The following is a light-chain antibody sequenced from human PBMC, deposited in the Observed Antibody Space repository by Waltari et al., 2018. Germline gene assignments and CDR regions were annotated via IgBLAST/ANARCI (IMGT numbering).Light chain of an antibody. CDR3: SSYTSSSTRV. CDR2: DVS. Sequence: QSALTQPASVSGSPGQSITISCPGTISDVGGYDYVSWYQQHPGKAPKLMIYDVSNRPSGVSNRFSGSKSGNTASLTIAGLQAEDEADYYCSSYTSSSTRVFGGGTKLTVL. J-gene: IGLJ2*01. CDR1: ISDVGGYDY. V-gene: IGLV2-14*03.